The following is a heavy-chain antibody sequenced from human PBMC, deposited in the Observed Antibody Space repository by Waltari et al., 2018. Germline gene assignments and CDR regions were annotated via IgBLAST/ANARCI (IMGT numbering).Heavy chain of an antibody. CDR1: GYSFTNYA. V-gene: IGHV7-4-1*02. J-gene: IGHJ5*02. Sequence: QVQLVQSGSEWKKPGASVKVSCKAYGYSFTNYAINWVRQAPGQGLELMGGITTNPENPTYTQGFTRRFVFSLDTSVRTAYLQSNDLKAEDTAIYYCAGEVVPAAKIVVNWFDPWGQGTQVTVSS. CDR3: AGEVVPAAKIVVNWFDP. D-gene: IGHD2-2*01. CDR2: ITTNPENP.